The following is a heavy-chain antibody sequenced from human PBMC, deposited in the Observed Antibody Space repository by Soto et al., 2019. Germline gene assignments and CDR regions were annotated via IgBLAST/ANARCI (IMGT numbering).Heavy chain of an antibody. CDR2: IIPIFGTP. D-gene: IGHD1-26*01. CDR3: ASGWETVGSTTLFAS. J-gene: IGHJ1*01. Sequence: QVQLVQSGAEVKKPGSSVKVSCKASGGTFSNYAISWVRQAPGQGLEWMGGIIPIFGTPNYAQKFQGRVKITADKSTSTAYMEVMNLRTNDTAVYYCASGWETVGSTTLFASWGQGTLVTVSS. CDR1: GGTFSNYA. V-gene: IGHV1-69*06.